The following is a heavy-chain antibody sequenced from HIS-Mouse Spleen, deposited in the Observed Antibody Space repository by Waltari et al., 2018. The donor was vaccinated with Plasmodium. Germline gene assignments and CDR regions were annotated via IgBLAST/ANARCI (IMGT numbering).Heavy chain of an antibody. Sequence: QVTLRESGPALVKPTQPLTLTCPFSGFSLSTSGMCVSWLRHPPGKALEWLARIDWDDDKYYSTSLKTRLTSSKDTSKNQVVLTMTNMDPVDTATYYCARTTYSSSSAKYYYYGMDVWGQGTTVTVSS. CDR2: IDWDDDK. CDR3: ARTTYSSSSAKYYYYGMDV. CDR1: GFSLSTSGMC. D-gene: IGHD6-6*01. V-gene: IGHV2-70*15. J-gene: IGHJ6*02.